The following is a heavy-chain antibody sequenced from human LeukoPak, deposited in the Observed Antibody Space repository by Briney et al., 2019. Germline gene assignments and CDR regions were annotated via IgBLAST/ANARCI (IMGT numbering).Heavy chain of an antibody. D-gene: IGHD3-10*01. CDR1: GFTFNSYW. CDR3: ARIYYFGDNNWRYFDN. CDR2: IDPDGSEK. Sequence: PGGSLRLSCAASGFTFNSYWMSWVRQAPGKGLERVANIDPDGSEKQYGDSVKGRFTTSRDNAKNSLYLQMNSLRAEDTAIYYCARIYYFGDNNWRYFDNWGQGTLVTVSS. V-gene: IGHV3-7*01. J-gene: IGHJ4*02.